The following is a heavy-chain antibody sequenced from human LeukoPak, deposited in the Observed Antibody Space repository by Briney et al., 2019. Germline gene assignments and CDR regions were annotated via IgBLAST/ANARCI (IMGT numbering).Heavy chain of an antibody. J-gene: IGHJ6*03. CDR3: ARDSPVANTYYYYYYMDV. CDR2: INPNSGGT. CDR1: GYTFTGYY. D-gene: IGHD5-12*01. Sequence: ASVKVSCKASGYTFTGYYMHWVRQAPGQGLEWMGWINPNSGGTNYAQKFQGRVTMTRDTSISTAYMELSRLRSDDTAVYYCARDSPVANTYYYYYYMDVWGKGTTVTVSS. V-gene: IGHV1-2*02.